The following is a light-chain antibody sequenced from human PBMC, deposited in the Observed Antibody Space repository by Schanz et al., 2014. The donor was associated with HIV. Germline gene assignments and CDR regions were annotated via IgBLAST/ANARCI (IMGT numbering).Light chain of an antibody. V-gene: IGKV3D-20*02. CDR1: QRLSSSY. CDR3: QQRSNWPLT. Sequence: EIVLTQSPGTLSLSPGERATLSCRASQRLSSSYLAWYQQKRDQPPRLVIYATSTRAAGIPDRFSGTGSGTDFPLNISSLEPEDFAVYYCQQRSNWPLTFGGGTKVEFK. J-gene: IGKJ4*01. CDR2: ATS.